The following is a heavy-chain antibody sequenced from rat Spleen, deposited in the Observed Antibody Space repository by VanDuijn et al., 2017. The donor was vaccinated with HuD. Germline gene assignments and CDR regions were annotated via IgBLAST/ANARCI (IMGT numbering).Heavy chain of an antibody. CDR1: GFTFNNYW. J-gene: IGHJ3*01. D-gene: IGHD1-4*01. CDR2: ITHIGATS. CDR3: ATQGYPTTFAY. Sequence: EVHLVESGGGLVQPGGSLKLSCVASGFTFNNYWMTWIRQAPGKGLEWVATITHIGATSYYPDSVKGRFTISREDGRSTLYLQMDSLRSEDTATYYCATQGYPTTFAYWGQGTLVTVSS. V-gene: IGHV5-31*01.